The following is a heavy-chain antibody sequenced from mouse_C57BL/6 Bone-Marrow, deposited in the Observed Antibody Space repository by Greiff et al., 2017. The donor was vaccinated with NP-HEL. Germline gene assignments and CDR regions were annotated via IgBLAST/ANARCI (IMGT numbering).Heavy chain of an antibody. Sequence: QVQLQQPGAELVKPGASVKLSCKASGYTFTSYWMHWVKQRPGQGLEWIGMIHPNSGSTNYNEKFKSKATLTVDKSSSTAYMQLSSLTSEDSAVYDCARGSYGMINDYFDYWGQGTTLTVSS. CDR2: IHPNSGST. J-gene: IGHJ2*01. CDR3: ARGSYGMINDYFDY. D-gene: IGHD1-1*01. V-gene: IGHV1-64*01. CDR1: GYTFTSYW.